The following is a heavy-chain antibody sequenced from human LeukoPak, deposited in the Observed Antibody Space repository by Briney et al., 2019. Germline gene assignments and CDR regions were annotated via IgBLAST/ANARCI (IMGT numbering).Heavy chain of an antibody. D-gene: IGHD5-18*01. J-gene: IGHJ3*02. CDR1: GFTFSSYS. Sequence: PGGSLRLSCAASGFTFSSYSMNWVRQAPGKGLEWVSSISSSSSYIYYADSVKGRFTISRDNAKNSLYLQMNSLRAEGTAVYYCARMTWIQLWSDPDAFDIWGQGTMVTVSS. V-gene: IGHV3-21*01. CDR2: ISSSSSYI. CDR3: ARMTWIQLWSDPDAFDI.